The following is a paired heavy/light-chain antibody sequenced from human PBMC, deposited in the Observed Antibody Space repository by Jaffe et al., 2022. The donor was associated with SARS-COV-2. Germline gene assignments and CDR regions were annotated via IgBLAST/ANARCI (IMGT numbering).Heavy chain of an antibody. CDR2: INAANGNT. Sequence: QVQLVQSGAEVKKPGASVKVSCEASGYIFTDYALHWVRQAPGQRPEWMGWINAANGNTRYSEKLQGRVTITWDTSASTAYMELGSLGSEDTAVYYCTRGQYDYAFDIWGQGTMVSVSS. J-gene: IGHJ3*02. D-gene: IGHD1-1*01. CDR1: GYIFTDYA. CDR3: TRGQYDYAFDI. V-gene: IGHV1-3*01.
Light chain of an antibody. CDR2: LGS. V-gene: IGKV2-28*01. CDR1: QSLLHSNGHNY. CDR3: MQTLQTPMYI. J-gene: IGKJ2*01. Sequence: DIVMTQSPLSLPVTPGEPASISCRSSQSLLHSNGHNYLDWYLQKPGQSPQLLIFLGSNRASGVPDRFSGSGSGTDFTLKISRVEAEDVGVYYCMQTLQTPMYIFGQGTKLEIK.